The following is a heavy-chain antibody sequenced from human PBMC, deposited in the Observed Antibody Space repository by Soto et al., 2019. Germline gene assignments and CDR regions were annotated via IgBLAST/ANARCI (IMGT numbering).Heavy chain of an antibody. J-gene: IGHJ4*02. Sequence: EVQLVESGGGLVKPGRSLRLSCTASGFTFENYAMSWFRQAPGKGLEWVGLIRNKAYAATTEYAASVKGRVTISRDDSKTSAHLQMSSLKTEDTVVYYCARGRYNWNYGYFDYWGQGTLVTVSS. CDR3: ARGRYNWNYGYFDY. CDR2: IRNKAYAATT. CDR1: GFTFENYA. V-gene: IGHV3-49*05. D-gene: IGHD1-1*01.